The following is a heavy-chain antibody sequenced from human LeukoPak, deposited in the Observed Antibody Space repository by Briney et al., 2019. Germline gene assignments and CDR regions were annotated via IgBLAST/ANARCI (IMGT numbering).Heavy chain of an antibody. CDR3: ARDGSGHITIFGVVNY. J-gene: IGHJ4*02. CDR2: INSDGSST. Sequence: GGSLRLSCAASGFTFSSYWMHWVRQAPGKGLVWVSGINSDGSSTSYADSVKGRFTISRDNAKNTLYLQMNSLRAEDTAVYYCARDGSGHITIFGVVNYWGQGTLVTVSS. CDR1: GFTFSSYW. V-gene: IGHV3-74*01. D-gene: IGHD3-3*01.